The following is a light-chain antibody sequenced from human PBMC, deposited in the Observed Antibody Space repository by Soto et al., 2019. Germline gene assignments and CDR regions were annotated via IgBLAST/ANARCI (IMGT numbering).Light chain of an antibody. V-gene: IGLV7-46*01. Sequence: QTVVTQEPSLTVSPGGTVTLTCGSSTGAVTSNHHPYWFQQKAGQAPRTLIYDTSNKHSWTPARFSGSLLGDKAALTLSGAQPEDEAQYYCVLSYNAARVFGGGTKLTVL. CDR3: VLSYNAARV. J-gene: IGLJ2*01. CDR1: TGAVTSNHH. CDR2: DTS.